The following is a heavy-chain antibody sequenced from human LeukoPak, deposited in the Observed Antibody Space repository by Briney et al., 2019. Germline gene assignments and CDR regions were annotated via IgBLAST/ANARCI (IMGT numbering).Heavy chain of an antibody. CDR2: INPSGGST. CDR1: GYTFTSYY. CDR3: ARVRYSYGYWYYYYGMDV. Sequence: ASVKVSCKASGYTFTSYYMHWVRQAPGQGLEWMGIINPSGGSTSYAQKFQGRVTMTRDTSTSTVYMELSSLRSEDTAVYYCARVRYSYGYWYYYYGMDVWGQGTTVTVSS. J-gene: IGHJ6*02. D-gene: IGHD5-18*01. V-gene: IGHV1-46*01.